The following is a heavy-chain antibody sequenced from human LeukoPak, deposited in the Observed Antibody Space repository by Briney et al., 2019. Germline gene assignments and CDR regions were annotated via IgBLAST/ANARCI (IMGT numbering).Heavy chain of an antibody. CDR2: IYYSGST. J-gene: IGHJ4*02. CDR1: GFTVSSNY. D-gene: IGHD3-3*01. Sequence: LRLSCAASGFTVSSNYMSWIRQPPGKGLEWIGYIYYSGSTYYNPSLKSRVTISVDTSKNQFSLKLSSVTAADTAVYYCARALPLITIFGVVTDYFDYWGQGTLVTVSS. V-gene: IGHV4-30-4*08. CDR3: ARALPLITIFGVVTDYFDY.